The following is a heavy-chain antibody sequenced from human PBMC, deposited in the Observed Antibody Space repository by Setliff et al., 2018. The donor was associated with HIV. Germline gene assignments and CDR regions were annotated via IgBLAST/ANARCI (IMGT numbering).Heavy chain of an antibody. CDR3: ARGAPGRSCSGGSCSYFDY. CDR2: LNPTSGNT. J-gene: IGHJ4*02. D-gene: IGHD2-15*01. V-gene: IGHV1-8*01. Sequence: GASVKVSCKASGYTFTSLDINWVRQATGQGPEWMGWLNPTSGNTGSAQRFQGRVTVTRNTSISIAYMELSNLRSEDTAVYYCARGAPGRSCSGGSCSYFDYWGQGTLVTVSS. CDR1: GYTFTSLD.